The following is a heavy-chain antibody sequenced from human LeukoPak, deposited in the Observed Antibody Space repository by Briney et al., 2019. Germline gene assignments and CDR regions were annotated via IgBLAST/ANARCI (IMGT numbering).Heavy chain of an antibody. V-gene: IGHV4-38-2*01. CDR2: IYHSGST. J-gene: IGHJ4*02. CDR3: AGSVVRNVDY. CDR1: GYSISSGYY. D-gene: IGHD2-21*01. Sequence: SETLSLTCAVSGYSISSGYYWGWIRQPPGKGLEWIGSIYHSGSTYYNPSLKSQVTISVDTSKNQFSLKLSSVTAADTAVYYCAGSVVRNVDYWGQGTLVTVSS.